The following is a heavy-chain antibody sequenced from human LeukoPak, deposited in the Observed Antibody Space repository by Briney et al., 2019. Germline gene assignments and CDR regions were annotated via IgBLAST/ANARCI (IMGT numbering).Heavy chain of an antibody. J-gene: IGHJ4*02. CDR3: ARDPRIAVAGKYFDY. Sequence: ASVKVSCKASGYTFTGYYMHWVRQAPGQGLEWMGWINPNSGGTNYAQKFQGRVTMTRDTSISTAYMELSRLRSDDTAVYYCARDPRIAVAGKYFDYWGQGTLVTVSS. CDR2: INPNSGGT. V-gene: IGHV1-2*02. CDR1: GYTFTGYY. D-gene: IGHD6-19*01.